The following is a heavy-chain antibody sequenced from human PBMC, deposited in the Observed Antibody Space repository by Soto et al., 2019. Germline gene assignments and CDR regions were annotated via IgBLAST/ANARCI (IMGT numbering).Heavy chain of an antibody. V-gene: IGHV4-34*01. CDR1: GGSFSGYY. CDR2: INHSGST. D-gene: IGHD2-15*01. J-gene: IGHJ6*03. Sequence: QVQLQQWGAGLLKPSETLSLTCAVYGGSFSGYYWSWIRQPPGKGLEWIGEINHSGSTNYNPSLKRRVTISVDTSYYPFSLEMSSVTAADTAVYYCARGRVLNPSMVVVVAATLDYYYYYMDVWGKGTTVTVSS. CDR3: ARGRVLNPSMVVVVAATLDYYYYYMDV.